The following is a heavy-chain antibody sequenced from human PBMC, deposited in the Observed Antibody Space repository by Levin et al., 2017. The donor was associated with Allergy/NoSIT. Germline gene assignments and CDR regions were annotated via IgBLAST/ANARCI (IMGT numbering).Heavy chain of an antibody. V-gene: IGHV5-51*01. CDR1: GYSFTRIW. Sequence: GASVKVSCKGSGYSFTRIWIGWVRQRPGKGLEWMGMIYPYDSDTRYSPSFQGHFTISADRSTSTAYLQWSSLRASDTAIYYCARHTYCNGGVCKRVENWGQGTLVTVSS. D-gene: IGHD2-8*02. CDR2: IYPYDSDT. J-gene: IGHJ4*02. CDR3: ARHTYCNGGVCKRVEN.